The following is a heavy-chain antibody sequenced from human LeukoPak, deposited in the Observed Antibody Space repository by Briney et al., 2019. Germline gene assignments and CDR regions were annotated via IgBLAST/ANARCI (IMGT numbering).Heavy chain of an antibody. J-gene: IGHJ4*02. V-gene: IGHV1-18*01. CDR3: ARGYYYDSSGYYYDYFDY. CDR1: GYTFTSYG. D-gene: IGHD3-22*01. Sequence: GASVKVSCKASGYTFTSYGISWVRQAPGQGLEWMGWISAYNGNTNYAQKLQGRVTMTTDTSTSTAYMELRSLRSDDTAVYYCARGYYYDSSGYYYDYFDYWGQGTLVTVSS. CDR2: ISAYNGNT.